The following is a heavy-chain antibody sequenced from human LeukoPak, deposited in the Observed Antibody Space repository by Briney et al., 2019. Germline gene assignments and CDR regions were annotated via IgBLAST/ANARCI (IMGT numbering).Heavy chain of an antibody. Sequence: PSETLSLTCTVSGGSISSYYWSWIRQPAGKGLEWIGRIYTSGSTNYNPSLKSRVTMSVDTSKNQFSLKLSSVTAADTAVYYCARDSRRYSGSNWFDPWGQGTLVTVSS. CDR3: ARDSRRYSGSNWFDP. V-gene: IGHV4-4*07. CDR1: GGSISSYY. D-gene: IGHD5-12*01. CDR2: IYTSGST. J-gene: IGHJ5*02.